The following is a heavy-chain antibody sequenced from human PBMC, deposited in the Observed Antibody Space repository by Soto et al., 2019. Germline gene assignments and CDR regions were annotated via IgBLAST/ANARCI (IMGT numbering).Heavy chain of an antibody. CDR1: GYPFTHYG. V-gene: IGHV1-18*01. CDR2: ISPFNGNT. D-gene: IGHD3-10*01. J-gene: IGHJ6*02. Sequence: QVQLVQSGAEVKKPGASVKVSCKSSGYPFTHYGITWVRQAPGQGLEWMGWISPFNGNTNYGQTLQGRVTLTTDTPTSTVDTEPRSLRSDDTGVYYCARDQSFDRSYYYGIDVWGQGTTVTVSS. CDR3: ARDQSFDRSYYYGIDV.